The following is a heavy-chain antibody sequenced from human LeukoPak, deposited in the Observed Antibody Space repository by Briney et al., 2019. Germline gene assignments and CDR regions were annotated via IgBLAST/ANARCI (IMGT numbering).Heavy chain of an antibody. J-gene: IGHJ4*02. CDR2: INHSGST. D-gene: IGHD1-26*01. Sequence: PSETLSLTCAVYGGSFSGYYWSWIRQPPGKGLEWIGEINHSGSTNYNPSLKSRVTISVDTSKNQFSLKLSSVTAADTAVYYCAREEVGARYGYWGQGTLVTVSS. V-gene: IGHV4-34*01. CDR1: GGSFSGYY. CDR3: AREEVGARYGY.